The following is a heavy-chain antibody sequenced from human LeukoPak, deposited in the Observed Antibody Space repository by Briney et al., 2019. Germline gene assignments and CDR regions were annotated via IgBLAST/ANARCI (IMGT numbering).Heavy chain of an antibody. D-gene: IGHD1-1*01. CDR3: ARESGAQLGFDY. Sequence: GGSLRLSCAASGFTFSSYEMNWVRQAPGKGLEWVSYISSSGSTIYYADSVKGRFTISRDNAKNSLYLQMNSLRAEDTAVYYCARESGAQLGFDYWGQGTLVTVSS. CDR1: GFTFSSYE. CDR2: ISSSGSTI. V-gene: IGHV3-48*03. J-gene: IGHJ4*02.